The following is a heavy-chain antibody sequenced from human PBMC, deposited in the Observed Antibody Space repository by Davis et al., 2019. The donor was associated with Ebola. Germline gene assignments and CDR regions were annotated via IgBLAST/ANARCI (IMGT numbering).Heavy chain of an antibody. CDR1: GFTFSNDW. V-gene: IGHV3-15*01. CDR3: ATDYRYYYDSRGYYLWDY. D-gene: IGHD3-22*01. J-gene: IGHJ4*02. Sequence: GESLKISCAASGFTFSNDWMSWVRQAPGKGLEWIGRIRSKGDGGTTDYAAPVQGRFTISRDDSKNTLYLQMNSLKIEDAAVYYCATDYRYYYDSRGYYLWDYWGQGTLVTVSS. CDR2: IRSKGDGGTT.